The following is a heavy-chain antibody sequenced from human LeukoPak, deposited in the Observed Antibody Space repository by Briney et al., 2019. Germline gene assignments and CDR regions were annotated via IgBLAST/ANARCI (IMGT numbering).Heavy chain of an antibody. V-gene: IGHV3-7*01. Sequence: GGSLRLSXAASGFTFSGSWMDWVRQAPGKGLEWVANIKEDGSKTYYVDSAKGRFTISRDNVKSSLYLQLDSLRVEDTAIYYCSRSLNYWGQGTLVTVSS. CDR1: GFTFSGSW. CDR2: IKEDGSKT. J-gene: IGHJ4*02. CDR3: SRSLNY.